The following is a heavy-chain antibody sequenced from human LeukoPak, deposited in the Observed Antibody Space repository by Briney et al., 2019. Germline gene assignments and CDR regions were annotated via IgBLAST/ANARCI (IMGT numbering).Heavy chain of an antibody. V-gene: IGHV3-23*01. Sequence: GGSLRLSCAASGFTFSSYAMSWVRQAPGKGLEWVSAISGSGGSTYYADSVKGRFTISRDNAKNSLYLQMNSLRAEDTAVYYCARALVGAGPSQYFQHWGQGTLVTVSS. J-gene: IGHJ1*01. CDR3: ARALVGAGPSQYFQH. CDR1: GFTFSSYA. CDR2: ISGSGGST. D-gene: IGHD1-26*01.